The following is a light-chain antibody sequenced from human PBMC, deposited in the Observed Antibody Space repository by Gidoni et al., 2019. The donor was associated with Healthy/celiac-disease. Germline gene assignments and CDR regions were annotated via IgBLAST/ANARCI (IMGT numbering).Light chain of an antibody. J-gene: IGKJ4*01. CDR2: DAS. CDR3: QQYDNPPLT. Sequence: DLQMTQSPSSLSASVGDRVTITFQASQDISNYLNWYQQKPGKAPKLLIYDASNLETGVPSRFSGSGSGTDFTFTISSLQPEDIATYYCQQYDNPPLTFXGXTKVEIK. CDR1: QDISNY. V-gene: IGKV1-33*01.